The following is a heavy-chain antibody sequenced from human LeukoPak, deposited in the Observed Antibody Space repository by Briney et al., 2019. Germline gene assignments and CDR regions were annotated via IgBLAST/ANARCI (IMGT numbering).Heavy chain of an antibody. CDR3: ARRGRITLFGVVPDYMDV. CDR1: GGSFSGYY. D-gene: IGHD3-3*01. CDR2: INHSGST. V-gene: IGHV4-34*01. Sequence: SETLSLTCAVYGGSFSGYYWIWIRQPPGKGLEWIGEINHSGSTNYNPSLKSRVTISVDTSKNQFSLKLSSVTAADTAVYYCARRGRITLFGVVPDYMDVWGKGTTVTVSS. J-gene: IGHJ6*03.